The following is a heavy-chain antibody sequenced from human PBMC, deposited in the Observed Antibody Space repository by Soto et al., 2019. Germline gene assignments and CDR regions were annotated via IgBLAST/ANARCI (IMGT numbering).Heavy chain of an antibody. CDR3: ARWWFGEGYYYYGMDV. Sequence: QVQLVQSGAEVKKPGASVKVSCKASGYTFTSYYMHWMRQAPGQGLEWMGIINPSGGSTSYAQKFQGRVTMTRDTSTSTVYMELSSLRSEDTAVYYCARWWFGEGYYYYGMDVWGQGTTVTVSS. D-gene: IGHD3-10*01. CDR2: INPSGGST. J-gene: IGHJ6*02. V-gene: IGHV1-46*01. CDR1: GYTFTSYY.